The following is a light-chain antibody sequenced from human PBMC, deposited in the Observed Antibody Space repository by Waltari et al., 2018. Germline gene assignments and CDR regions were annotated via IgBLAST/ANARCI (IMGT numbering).Light chain of an antibody. CDR1: SSDVGGYMY. CDR2: EVN. Sequence: QSALSQPASVSASPGQSITISCTGTSSDVGGYMYVSWYQQNPGKAPKIIIYEVNNRPSGVSNRFSGSKSGNTASLTISDLQAEDEADYYCSSYGRTSTLIFGGGTRLTVL. CDR3: SSYGRTSTLI. V-gene: IGLV2-14*01. J-gene: IGLJ2*01.